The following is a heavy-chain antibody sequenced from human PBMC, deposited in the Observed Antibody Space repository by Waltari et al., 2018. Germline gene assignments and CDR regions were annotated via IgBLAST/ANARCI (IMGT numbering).Heavy chain of an antibody. V-gene: IGHV4-59*02. D-gene: IGHD3-9*01. J-gene: IGHJ3*02. CDR1: GGSVSSYY. CDR3: ARDTMSDYDILTGHSRTSAFDI. CDR2: IYYSGST. Sequence: QVQLQESGPGLVKPSETLSLTCTVSGGSVSSYYLSWFRQPPGKGLEWIGHIYYSGSTNYNPSLQRRLTMSVDTSKNQFSLKLSSVTAADTAVYYCARDTMSDYDILTGHSRTSAFDIWGQGTMVTVSS.